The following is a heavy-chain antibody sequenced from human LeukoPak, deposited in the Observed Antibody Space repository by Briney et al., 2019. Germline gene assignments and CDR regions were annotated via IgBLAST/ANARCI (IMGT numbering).Heavy chain of an antibody. J-gene: IGHJ4*02. CDR3: TTGSQYYYDSSGYYLVDY. D-gene: IGHD3-22*01. Sequence: ASVKVSCKASGYTFTSYYMHWVRQAPGQGLEWMGIINPSGGSTSYAQKFQGRVTMTRDTSTSTVYMELSSLKTEDTAVYYCTTGSQYYYDSSGYYLVDYWGQGTLVTVSS. V-gene: IGHV1-46*01. CDR2: INPSGGST. CDR1: GYTFTSYY.